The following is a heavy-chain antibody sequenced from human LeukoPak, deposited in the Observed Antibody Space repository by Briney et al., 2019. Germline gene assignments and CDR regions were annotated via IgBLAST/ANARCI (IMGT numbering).Heavy chain of an antibody. CDR3: ARLHGYCSGGSCYSYYYYGMDV. CDR2: INHSGST. V-gene: IGHV4-34*01. CDR1: GGSFSGYY. J-gene: IGHJ6*02. Sequence: SETLSLTCAVYGGSFSGYYWSWIRQPPGKGLEWIGEINHSGSTNYNPSLKSRVTISVDTSKNQFSLKLSSVIAADTAVYYCARLHGYCSGGSCYSYYYYGMDVWGQGTTVTVSS. D-gene: IGHD2-15*01.